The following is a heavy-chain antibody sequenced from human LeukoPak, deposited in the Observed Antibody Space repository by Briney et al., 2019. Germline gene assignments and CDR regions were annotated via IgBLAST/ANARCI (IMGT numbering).Heavy chain of an antibody. V-gene: IGHV4-39*07. CDR2: IYYSGST. CDR1: GGSISSSSYY. Sequence: NPSETLSLTCTVSGGSISSSSYYWGWIRQPPGKGLEWIGSIYYSGSTYYNPSLKSRVTISVDTSKNQFSLKLSSVTAADTAVYYCASRDGSGSYYYWGQGTLVTVSS. CDR3: ASRDGSGSYYY. D-gene: IGHD3-10*01. J-gene: IGHJ4*02.